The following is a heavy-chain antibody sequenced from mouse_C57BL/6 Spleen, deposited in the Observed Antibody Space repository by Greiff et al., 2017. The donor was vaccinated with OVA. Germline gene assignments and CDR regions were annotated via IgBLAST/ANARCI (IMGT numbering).Heavy chain of an antibody. Sequence: QVQLKESGAELVRPGASVTLSCKASGYTFTDYEMHWVKQTPVHGLEWIGAIDPETGGTAYNQKFKGKAILTADESSSTAYMELRSLTSEDSAVYYCTREGDYDYFDYWGQGTTLTVSS. D-gene: IGHD2-4*01. V-gene: IGHV1-15*01. CDR1: GYTFTDYE. J-gene: IGHJ2*01. CDR2: IDPETGGT. CDR3: TREGDYDYFDY.